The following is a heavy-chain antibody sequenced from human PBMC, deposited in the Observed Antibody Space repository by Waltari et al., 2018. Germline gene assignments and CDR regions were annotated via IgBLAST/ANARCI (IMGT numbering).Heavy chain of an antibody. D-gene: IGHD1-26*01. CDR1: VGSISSYY. J-gene: IGHJ5*02. CDR3: ARERSSGNWFDP. Sequence: QVQLQESGPGLVKPSETLSLTCTVSVGSISSYYWSWIRQPPGKGLEWIGYIYYSGSTNYNPSLKSRVTISVDTSKNQFSLKLSSVTAADTAVYYCARERSSGNWFDPWGQGTLVTVSS. V-gene: IGHV4-59*01. CDR2: IYYSGST.